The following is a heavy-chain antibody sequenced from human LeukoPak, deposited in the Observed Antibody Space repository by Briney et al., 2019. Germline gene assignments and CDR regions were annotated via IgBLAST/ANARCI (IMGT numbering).Heavy chain of an antibody. CDR1: GFTFSSYG. CDR3: AKRMISSSWDENFDY. V-gene: IGHV3-23*01. D-gene: IGHD6-13*01. CDR2: ISGSGANT. Sequence: PGGSLRLSCEASGFTFSSYGMSWVRQAPGKGLEWVSAISGSGANTYYEDSVKGLFTISRDNSKNMLHLQMNSLRAEDRAVYYCAKRMISSSWDENFDYWGQGTLVSVSS. J-gene: IGHJ4*02.